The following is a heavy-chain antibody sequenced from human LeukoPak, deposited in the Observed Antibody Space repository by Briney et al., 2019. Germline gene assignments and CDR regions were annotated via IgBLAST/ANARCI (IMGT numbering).Heavy chain of an antibody. CDR1: GGTFISYA. Sequence: SVKVSCKASGGTFISYAISWVRQAPGQGLEWMGGIIPIFGTANYAQKFQGRVTITADESTSTAYMELSSLRSEDTAVYYCARAPKFSVVTAKSNAFDIWGQGTMVTVSS. CDR2: IIPIFGTA. J-gene: IGHJ3*02. V-gene: IGHV1-69*13. D-gene: IGHD4-23*01. CDR3: ARAPKFSVVTAKSNAFDI.